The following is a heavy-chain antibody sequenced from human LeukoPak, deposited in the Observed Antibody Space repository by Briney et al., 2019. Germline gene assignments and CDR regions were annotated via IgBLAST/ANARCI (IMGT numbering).Heavy chain of an antibody. V-gene: IGHV4-39*01. CDR3: ARRGYDILTGRTLYYFDY. D-gene: IGHD3-9*01. CDR2: IYYSGST. J-gene: IGHJ4*02. CDR1: GGSISSSSYY. Sequence: SETLSLTCTVSGGSISSSSYYWGWIRQPPGKGLEWIGSIYYSGSTYYHPSLKSRVTISVDTSKNQFSLRLSSVTAADTAVYYCARRGYDILTGRTLYYFDYWGQGTLVTVSS.